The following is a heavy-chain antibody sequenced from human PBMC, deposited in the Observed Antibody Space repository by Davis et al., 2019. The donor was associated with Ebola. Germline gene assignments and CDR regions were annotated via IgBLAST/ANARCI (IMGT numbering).Heavy chain of an antibody. V-gene: IGHV3-21*01. J-gene: IGHJ6*02. CDR3: ARVPPTVTTLYELASWYYGMDV. Sequence: PGGSLRLSCAASGFTFSSYSMNWVRQAPGKGLEWVSSISSSSSYIYYADSVKGRFTISRDNAKNSLYLQMNSLRAEDTAVYYCARVPPTVTTLYELASWYYGMDVWGQGTTVTVSS. CDR2: ISSSSSYI. CDR1: GFTFSSYS. D-gene: IGHD4-11*01.